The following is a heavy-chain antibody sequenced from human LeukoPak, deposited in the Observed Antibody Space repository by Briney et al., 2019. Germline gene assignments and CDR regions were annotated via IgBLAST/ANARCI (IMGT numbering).Heavy chain of an antibody. CDR2: IQYDDSEK. J-gene: IGHJ4*02. D-gene: IGHD3-10*01. Sequence: SGGSLRLSCAASGFAFNFRTSGMHWVRQAPGKGLEWVAFIQYDDSEKSYADSMKGRCTTSRDNSKKTVSLQLNSLRAEDTAVYYCAREGATIEIGEFDYWGQGTLVTVSS. CDR1: GFAFNFRTSG. V-gene: IGHV3-30*02. CDR3: AREGATIEIGEFDY.